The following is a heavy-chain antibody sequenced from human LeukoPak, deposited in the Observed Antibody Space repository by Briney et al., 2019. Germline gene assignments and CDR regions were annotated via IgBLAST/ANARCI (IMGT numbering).Heavy chain of an antibody. V-gene: IGHV3-23*01. J-gene: IGHJ5*02. CDR1: GFTFSSYA. D-gene: IGHD2-15*01. CDR2: ISGSGGST. Sequence: GGSLRLSCAASGFTFSSYAMSWVRQAPGKGLEWVSAISGSGGSTYYADSVKGRFTISRDNSKNTLYLQMNSLRAEDTAVYYXXXXXXXXXXXXXXTLGGWFDPWGQGTLVTVSS. CDR3: XXXXXXXXXXXXXTLGGWFDP.